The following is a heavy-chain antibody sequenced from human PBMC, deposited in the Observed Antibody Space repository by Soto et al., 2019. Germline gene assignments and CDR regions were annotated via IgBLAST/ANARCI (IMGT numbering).Heavy chain of an antibody. Sequence: EVQLVESGGGLVKPGGSLRLSCAASGLTFSTYGMNWVRQAPGKGLEWVSSISSGGEYLDYADSVKGRLTISRDNAKNSLYLQLASLKFEDTAVYYCATDGADGAVMGLWGHGTTVTVSS. CDR2: ISSGGEYL. D-gene: IGHD6-13*01. J-gene: IGHJ6*02. CDR1: GLTFSTYG. CDR3: ATDGADGAVMGL. V-gene: IGHV3-21*01.